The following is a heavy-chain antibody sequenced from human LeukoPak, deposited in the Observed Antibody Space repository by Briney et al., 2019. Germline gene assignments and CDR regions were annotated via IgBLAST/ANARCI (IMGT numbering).Heavy chain of an antibody. V-gene: IGHV3-66*01. D-gene: IGHD5-18*01. Sequence: PGGSLRLSRAASGFTVSSNYMSWVRQAPGKGLEWVSVIYSGGSTYYADSVKGRFTISRDNSKNTLYLQMNSLRAEDTAVYYCARDRYSYGYDYYGMDVWGQGTTVTVSS. CDR3: ARDRYSYGYDYYGMDV. J-gene: IGHJ6*02. CDR2: IYSGGST. CDR1: GFTVSSNY.